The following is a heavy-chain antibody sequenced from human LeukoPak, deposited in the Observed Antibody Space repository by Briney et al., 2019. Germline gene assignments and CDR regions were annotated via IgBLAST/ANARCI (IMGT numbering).Heavy chain of an antibody. J-gene: IGHJ4*02. CDR1: GFTFSSYA. CDR3: ASRSSGWGGYYFGY. CDR2: ISGSGGST. D-gene: IGHD6-19*01. V-gene: IGHV3-23*01. Sequence: PGGSLRLSCAASGFTFSSYAMSWVRQAPGKGLEWVSAISGSGGSTYYADSVKGRFTISRDNSKNTLYLQMNSLRAEDTAVYYCASRSSGWGGYYFGYWGQGTLVTVSS.